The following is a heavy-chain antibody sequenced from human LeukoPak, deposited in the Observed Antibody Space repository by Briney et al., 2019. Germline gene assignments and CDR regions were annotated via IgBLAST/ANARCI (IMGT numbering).Heavy chain of an antibody. CDR3: ARVDIVVVVAANWFDP. V-gene: IGHV1-18*01. Sequence: ASVKLSCKASGYTFTSYGISWVRQAPGQGLEWMGWISAYNGNTNYAQKLQGRVTMTTDTSTSTAYMELRILRSDDTAVYYCARVDIVVVVAANWFDPWGQGTLVTVSS. D-gene: IGHD2-15*01. CDR1: GYTFTSYG. J-gene: IGHJ5*02. CDR2: ISAYNGNT.